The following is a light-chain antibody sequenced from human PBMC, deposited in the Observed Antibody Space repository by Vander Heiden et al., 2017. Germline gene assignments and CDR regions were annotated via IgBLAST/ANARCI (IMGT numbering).Light chain of an antibody. CDR1: QTVSTY. J-gene: IGKJ3*01. CDR2: GAS. Sequence: LVLTQSPGTLSLSPGERATLSCRASQTVSTYLAWYQQKPGQAPRLLIYGASRRATGIPDRFSGSGSGTDFTLLISRLEPEDFAVYYCQEYGSSFGPGTKVDIK. CDR3: QEYGSS. V-gene: IGKV3-20*01.